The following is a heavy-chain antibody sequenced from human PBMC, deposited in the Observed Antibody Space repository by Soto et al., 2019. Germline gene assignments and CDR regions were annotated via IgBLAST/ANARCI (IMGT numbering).Heavy chain of an antibody. CDR1: GFTFSPYA. CDR2: ISSSGDNT. Sequence: EVQLLESGGGLVQPGGSLRLSCVASGFTFSPYAMSWVRQAPGKGLEWVSGISSSGDNTYYADSVRGRFTISRDNSKKMLYLQRSSLSADDTSLYYCAKDPNGKYVGAFDIRGQGTMVTVSS. J-gene: IGHJ3*02. CDR3: AKDPNGKYVGAFDI. D-gene: IGHD1-26*01. V-gene: IGHV3-23*01.